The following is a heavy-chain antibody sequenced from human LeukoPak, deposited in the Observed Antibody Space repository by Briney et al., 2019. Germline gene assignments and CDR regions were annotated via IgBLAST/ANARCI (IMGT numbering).Heavy chain of an antibody. CDR3: ARPRYCSGGSCYVDY. J-gene: IGHJ4*02. Sequence: PGGSLRLSCAASGFIFSSYWMSWVRQAPGKGLEWVAEIKQDGSEKYYVDSVKGRFTISRDNAKNSLYLQMNSLRAEDTAVYYCARPRYCSGGSCYVDYWGQGTLVTVSS. CDR1: GFIFSSYW. CDR2: IKQDGSEK. V-gene: IGHV3-7*01. D-gene: IGHD2-15*01.